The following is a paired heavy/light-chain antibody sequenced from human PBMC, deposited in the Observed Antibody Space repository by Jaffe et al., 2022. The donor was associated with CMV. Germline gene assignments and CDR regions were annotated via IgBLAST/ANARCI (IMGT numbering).Light chain of an antibody. CDR2: GKN. Sequence: SSELTQDPAVSVALGQTVRITCQGDSLRSYYASWYQQKPGQAPVLVIYGKNNRPSGIPDRFSGSSSGNTASLTITGAQAEDEADYYCNSRDSSGNHLYVFGTGTKVTVL. CDR1: SLRSYY. V-gene: IGLV3-19*01. CDR3: NSRDSSGNHLYV. J-gene: IGLJ1*01.
Heavy chain of an antibody. CDR3: ARESYYYDSSGRLDAFDI. D-gene: IGHD3-22*01. CDR1: GFTFSSYE. Sequence: EVQLVESGGGLVQPGGSLRLSCAASGFTFSSYEMNWVRQAPGKGLEWVSYISSSGSTIYYADSVKGRFTISRDNAKNSLYLQMNSLRAEDTAVYYCARESYYYDSSGRLDAFDIWGQGTMVTVSS. V-gene: IGHV3-48*03. J-gene: IGHJ3*02. CDR2: ISSSGSTI.